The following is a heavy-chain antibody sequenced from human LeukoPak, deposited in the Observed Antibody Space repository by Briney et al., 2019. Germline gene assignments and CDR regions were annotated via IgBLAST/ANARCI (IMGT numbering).Heavy chain of an antibody. D-gene: IGHD3-3*01. V-gene: IGHV3-30*04. J-gene: IGHJ4*02. CDR3: ARDQYYDFWSGSFDY. CDR2: ISYDGSNK. CDR1: GFTFSSYD. Sequence: PGGSLRLSCAGSGFTFSSYDMHWVRQAPGKGLEWLAVISYDGSNKYYADSVKGRFTISRDNSKNTLYLQMNSLRAEDTAVYYCARDQYYDFWSGSFDYWGQGTLVTVSS.